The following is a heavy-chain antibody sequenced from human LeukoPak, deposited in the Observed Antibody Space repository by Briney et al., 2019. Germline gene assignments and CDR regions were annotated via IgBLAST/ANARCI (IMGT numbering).Heavy chain of an antibody. CDR1: GFTFNNYA. J-gene: IGHJ4*02. D-gene: IGHD2-2*01. Sequence: GGSLRLSCAASGFTFNNYAMTWVRQTPGKGPEWVSLISWKGDTTAYAESVRGRFTTSRDNAKNSLYLHMNSLRPEDTAFYHCARHRCSSTTCSFDSWGQGSLVTVSS. V-gene: IGHV3-20*01. CDR3: ARHRCSSTTCSFDS. CDR2: ISWKGDTT.